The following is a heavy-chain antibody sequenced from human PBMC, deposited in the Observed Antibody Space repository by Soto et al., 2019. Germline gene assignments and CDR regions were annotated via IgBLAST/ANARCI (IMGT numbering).Heavy chain of an antibody. J-gene: IGHJ4*02. D-gene: IGHD6-19*01. CDR2: ISYDGSNK. CDR1: GFTFSSYA. CDR3: ARVRPPGIAVAGTDY. V-gene: IGHV3-30-3*01. Sequence: ESGGGVVQPGRSLRLSCAASGFTFSSYAMHWVRQAPGKGLEWVAVISYDGSNKYYADSVKGRFTISRDNSKNTLYLQMNSLRAEDTAVYYWARVRPPGIAVAGTDYWGQGTLVTVSS.